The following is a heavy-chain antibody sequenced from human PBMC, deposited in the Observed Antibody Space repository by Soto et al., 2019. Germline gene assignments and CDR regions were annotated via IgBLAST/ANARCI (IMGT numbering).Heavy chain of an antibody. J-gene: IGHJ4*02. CDR3: ATSGGGWYLY. CDR2: LNPNSGDT. D-gene: IGHD6-19*01. V-gene: IGHV1-8*01. CDR1: GYTFSSYD. Sequence: QVQLVQSGAEVKKPGASVKVSCKASGYTFSSYDINWVRQATGQGLEWMGWLNPNSGDTGYEQKFQGRATLTRNTSINTAYIELSSLTSDDTAVYYCATSGGGWYLYWGQGTLVTVSS.